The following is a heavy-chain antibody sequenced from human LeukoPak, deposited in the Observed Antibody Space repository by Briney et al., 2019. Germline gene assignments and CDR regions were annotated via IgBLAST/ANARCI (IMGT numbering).Heavy chain of an antibody. V-gene: IGHV5-51*01. J-gene: IGHJ6*02. CDR1: GYRFSNAW. Sequence: GESLKISCKGSGYRFSNAWIGWVRQMPGKGLEWMGYIFPGDSDATYSPSFQGQVTISADRSINTAYLQWSSLKASDTAMYFCARRTPVGATEHGWSVDVWGQGTTVTVSS. D-gene: IGHD1-26*01. CDR2: IFPGDSDA. CDR3: ARRTPVGATEHGWSVDV.